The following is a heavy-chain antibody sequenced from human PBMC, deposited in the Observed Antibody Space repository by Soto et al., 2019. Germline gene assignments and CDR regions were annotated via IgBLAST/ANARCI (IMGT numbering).Heavy chain of an antibody. J-gene: IGHJ5*02. CDR3: AREENH. CDR2: ISYDGSNK. Sequence: PGWSLRLSCAASGFTFSSYAMHWVRQAPGKGLEWVAVISYDGSNKYYADSVKGRFTISRDNSKNTLYLQMNSLRAEDTAVYYCAREENHWGQGTLVTVSS. V-gene: IGHV3-30-3*01. CDR1: GFTFSSYA.